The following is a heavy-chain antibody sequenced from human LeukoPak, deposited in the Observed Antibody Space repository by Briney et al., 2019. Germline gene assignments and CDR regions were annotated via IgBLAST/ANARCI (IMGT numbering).Heavy chain of an antibody. D-gene: IGHD6-19*01. Sequence: ASVKVSCKASGYTFTSYAVHWVRQAPGQRLEWMGWINAGNGNTKYSQKFQGRVTIARDTSASTAYMELSSLRSEDTAVYYCAREGSGWYPANYYYYGMDVWGQGTTVTVSS. CDR2: INAGNGNT. CDR3: AREGSGWYPANYYYYGMDV. CDR1: GYTFTSYA. V-gene: IGHV1-3*01. J-gene: IGHJ6*02.